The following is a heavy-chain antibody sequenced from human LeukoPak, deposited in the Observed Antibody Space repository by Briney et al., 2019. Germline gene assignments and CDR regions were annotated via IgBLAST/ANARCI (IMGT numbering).Heavy chain of an antibody. CDR1: GYTFTGYY. V-gene: IGHV1-2*02. Sequence: ASVKVSCKASGYTFTGYYMHWVRQAPGQGLEWMGWINPNSGGTNYAQKFQGRVTMTRDTSISTAYMELSRLRSDDTAVYYCARARILLRYFDWLFGYWGQGTLVTVSS. CDR3: ARARILLRYFDWLFGY. CDR2: INPNSGGT. J-gene: IGHJ4*02. D-gene: IGHD3-9*01.